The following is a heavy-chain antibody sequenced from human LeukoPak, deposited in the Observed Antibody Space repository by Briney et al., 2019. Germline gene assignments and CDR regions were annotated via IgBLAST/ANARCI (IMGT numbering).Heavy chain of an antibody. CDR2: INHSGST. V-gene: IGHV4-34*01. CDR3: ARNRWGITTVRGVSLDY. J-gene: IGHJ4*02. Sequence: SETLSLTCAVYGGSFSGYYWSWIRQPPGKGLEWIGEINHSGSTNYNPSLKSRVTISVDTSKNQFSLKLSSVTAADTAVYYCARNRWGITTVRGVSLDYWGQGTLVTVSS. D-gene: IGHD3-10*01. CDR1: GGSFSGYY.